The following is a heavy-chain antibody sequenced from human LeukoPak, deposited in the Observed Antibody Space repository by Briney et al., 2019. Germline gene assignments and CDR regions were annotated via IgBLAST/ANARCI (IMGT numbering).Heavy chain of an antibody. J-gene: IGHJ3*02. CDR2: ISGSGGGT. V-gene: IGHV3-23*01. CDR3: AKYVRGSGEKAFDI. CDR1: GFPFDDYV. D-gene: IGHD3-10*01. Sequence: TRGSLRLSCAASGFPFDDYVMHWVGQAPGKGLEWVSTISGSGGGTYYADSVKGRFTISRDNSKNTVHLQMNSLRAEDTAVYYCAKYVRGSGEKAFDIWGQGTL.